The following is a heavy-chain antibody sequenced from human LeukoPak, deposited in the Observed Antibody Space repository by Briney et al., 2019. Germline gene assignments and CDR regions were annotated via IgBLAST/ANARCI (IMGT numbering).Heavy chain of an antibody. CDR2: IYPSDSDT. D-gene: IGHD5-24*01. Sequence: GESLQISCKGSGYSFTSYWIGWVRQMPGKGLEWMGIIYPSDSDTRYSPSFQGQVTISADKSISTGYLQWSSLKASDTAMYYCARRADDYNFADYWGQGTLVTVSS. J-gene: IGHJ4*02. V-gene: IGHV5-51*01. CDR3: ARRADDYNFADY. CDR1: GYSFTSYW.